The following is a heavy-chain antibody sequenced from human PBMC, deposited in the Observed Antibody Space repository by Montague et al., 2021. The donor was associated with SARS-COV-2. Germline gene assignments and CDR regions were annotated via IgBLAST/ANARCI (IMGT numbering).Heavy chain of an antibody. CDR3: AREVCTGSVRSAY. V-gene: IGHV4-59*13. CDR1: GESISSYF. J-gene: IGHJ4*02. Sequence: SETLSLTCSVSGESISSYFWSWIRQPPGKGLEWIGYIYYSGITDXNPSLKSRVTISVDTSKNQFSLQLNSVTAADTAVYYCAREVCTGSVRSAYWGQGILVTVSS. D-gene: IGHD5/OR15-5a*01. CDR2: IYYSGIT.